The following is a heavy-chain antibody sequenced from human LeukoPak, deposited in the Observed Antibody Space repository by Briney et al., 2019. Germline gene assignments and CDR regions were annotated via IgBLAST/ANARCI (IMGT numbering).Heavy chain of an antibody. CDR1: GFTLSSDW. V-gene: IGHV3-48*01. D-gene: IGHD5-12*01. CDR3: ARDAGNSAYGCDV. J-gene: IGHJ4*02. CDR2: IRYTSET. Sequence: GGSLRLSCVVSGFTLSSDWMNWDRQAPGKGLEWVSHIRYTSETFYADSVKGRFTISRDVARNSLYLQMNNLRVEDTAIYYCARDAGNSAYGCDVWGQGTLVTVSS.